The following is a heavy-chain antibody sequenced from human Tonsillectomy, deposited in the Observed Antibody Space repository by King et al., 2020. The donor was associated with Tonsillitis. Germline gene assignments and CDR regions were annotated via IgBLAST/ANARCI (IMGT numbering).Heavy chain of an antibody. J-gene: IGHJ5*02. D-gene: IGHD2-8*01. CDR1: GYSFTSYW. CDR2: IDPSDSYT. CDR3: ARHGPIVLMVYAIDGNWFDP. Sequence: QLVQSGAEVKKPGESLRISCKGSGYSFTSYWISWVRQMPGKGLEWMGRIDPSDSYTNYSPSFQGHVTISADKSISTAYLQWSSLKSSDTAMYYCARHGPIVLMVYAIDGNWFDPWGQGTLVTVSS. V-gene: IGHV5-10-1*01.